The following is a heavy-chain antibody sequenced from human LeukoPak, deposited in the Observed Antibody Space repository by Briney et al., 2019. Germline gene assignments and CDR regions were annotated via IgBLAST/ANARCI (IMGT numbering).Heavy chain of an antibody. CDR1: GGSISSYY. V-gene: IGHV4-59*01. D-gene: IGHD1-1*01. J-gene: IGHJ5*02. CDR3: ARSTSVRTGTRWFDP. Sequence: SETLSLTCTVSGGSISSYYWSWIRQPPGKGLEWIGYIYYNGGTNYNPSLKSRVTISVDTAKNQFSLKLSSVTAADTAVYYCARSTSVRTGTRWFDPWGQGTLVTVSS. CDR2: IYYNGGT.